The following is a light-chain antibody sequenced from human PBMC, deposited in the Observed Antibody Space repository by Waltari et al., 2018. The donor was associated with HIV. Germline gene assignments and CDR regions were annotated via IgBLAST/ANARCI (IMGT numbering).Light chain of an antibody. CDR3: SSYTATTAIL. V-gene: IGLV2-14*01. CDR1: NSDVGAYGY. CDR2: EVT. J-gene: IGLJ3*02. Sequence: QSVLTQPASVSGSPGQSITISCTGTNSDVGAYGYVSWYQQHPGKAPKLLIYEVTHRPSGISSRFSGSKSGNTASMTISGLQAEDEADYYCSSYTATTAILFGGGTKVTVL.